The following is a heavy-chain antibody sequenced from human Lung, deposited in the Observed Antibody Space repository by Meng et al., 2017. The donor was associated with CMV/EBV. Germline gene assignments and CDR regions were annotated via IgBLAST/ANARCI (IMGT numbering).Heavy chain of an antibody. D-gene: IGHD1-26*01. V-gene: IGHV3-30*01. J-gene: IGHJ4*02. CDR1: GSSISPYA. CDR2: ISFDASNK. Sequence: SCAASGSSISPYAMQWVRQAPGKGLEWVAVISFDASNKRYADSVKGRFAISRDNSKDTLYLEMNSLRTEDTAVYYCARDAVVGPTSRSGIGYFDQXGQGXLVTVSS. CDR3: ARDAVVGPTSRSGIGYFDQ.